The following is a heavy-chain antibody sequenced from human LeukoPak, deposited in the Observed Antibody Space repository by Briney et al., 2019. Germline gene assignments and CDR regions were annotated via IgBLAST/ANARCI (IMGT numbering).Heavy chain of an antibody. Sequence: GASVKVSCRASGYTFTSSAMQWVRQARGQRLEWIGWIVVGSGNTNYAQKFQERVTITRDMSTSTAYMELSSLRSEDTAVYYCAAAGYLEGDFDYWGQGTLVTVSS. J-gene: IGHJ4*02. D-gene: IGHD5-18*01. CDR1: GYTFTSSA. V-gene: IGHV1-58*02. CDR2: IVVGSGNT. CDR3: AAAGYLEGDFDY.